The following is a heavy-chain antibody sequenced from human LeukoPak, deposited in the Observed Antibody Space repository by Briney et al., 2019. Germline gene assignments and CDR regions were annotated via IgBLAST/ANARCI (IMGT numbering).Heavy chain of an antibody. CDR3: TISNASEIDH. CDR1: GFTFSNAW. Sequence: GGSLILSCAASGFTFSNAWMTWVRQAPGKGLEWVGRIKNKSFDGTKDHGAPVKGRFSIQRQESKHTVDLHMNSRRTDHTSVYCCTISNASEIDHWGQGTLVTVSS. V-gene: IGHV3-15*01. CDR2: IKNKSFDGTK. J-gene: IGHJ4*02.